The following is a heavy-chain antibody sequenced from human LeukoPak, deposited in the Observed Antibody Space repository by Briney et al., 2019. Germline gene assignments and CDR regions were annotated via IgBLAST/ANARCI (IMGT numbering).Heavy chain of an antibody. CDR2: IFYSGST. CDR3: ARTPCGDGKFDY. J-gene: IGHJ4*02. V-gene: IGHV4-59*08. Sequence: PSETLSLTCTVPGGSISSYYWSWVRQPPGKGLEWIGYIFYSGSTNYNPSLKSRVTISIDTSKNQFSLNLSSVTAADTAVYYCARTPCGDGKFDYWGQGTLVSVSS. D-gene: IGHD4-17*01. CDR1: GGSISSYY.